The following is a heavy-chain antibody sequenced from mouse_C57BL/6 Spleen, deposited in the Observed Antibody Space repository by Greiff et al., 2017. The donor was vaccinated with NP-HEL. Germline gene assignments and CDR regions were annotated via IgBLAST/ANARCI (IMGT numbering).Heavy chain of an antibody. CDR1: GYTFTSYW. V-gene: IGHV1-52*01. D-gene: IGHD2-3*01. CDR3: SRVGYYEDYAMDY. J-gene: IGHJ4*01. CDR2: IDPSDSET. Sequence: QVQLQQPGAELVRPGSSVKLSCKASGYTFTSYWMHWVKQRPIQGLEWIGNIDPSDSETHYNQKFKDKATLTVDKYSSTAYMQLSSLTSEDSAVYYCSRVGYYEDYAMDYWGQGTSVTVSS.